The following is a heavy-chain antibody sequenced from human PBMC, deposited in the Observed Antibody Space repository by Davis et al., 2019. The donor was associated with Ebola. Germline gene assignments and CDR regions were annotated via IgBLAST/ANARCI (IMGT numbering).Heavy chain of an antibody. CDR1: GGSFSSHP. V-gene: IGHV1-69*13. D-gene: IGHD3-9*01. CDR2: IIPIFDTP. CDR3: ARDFDGGNYYFDY. J-gene: IGHJ4*02. Sequence: SVKVSCKTSGGSFSSHPISWVRQAHRQGLEWMGGIIPIFDTPHYAQKFQGRTTITADASTSTAYMELSSLRSEDTATYFCARDFDGGNYYFDYWGPGTPVTVSS.